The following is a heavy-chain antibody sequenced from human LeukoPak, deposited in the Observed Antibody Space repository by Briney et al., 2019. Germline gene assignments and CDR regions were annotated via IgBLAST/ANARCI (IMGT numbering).Heavy chain of an antibody. Sequence: AGGSLRLSCAASGFTFSNYGMHWVRQAPGKGLEWVALISYDGSNKYYADSVKGRFTISRDNSKNTLYLQMNSLRSEDTAVYYCARDGGSDSSGWFPNWFDPWGQGTLVTVSS. J-gene: IGHJ5*02. D-gene: IGHD6-19*01. CDR3: ARDGGSDSSGWFPNWFDP. V-gene: IGHV3-30*03. CDR1: GFTFSNYG. CDR2: ISYDGSNK.